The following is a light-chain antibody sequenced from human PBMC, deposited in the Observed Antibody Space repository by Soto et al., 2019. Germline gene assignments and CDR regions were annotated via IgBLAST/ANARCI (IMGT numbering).Light chain of an antibody. V-gene: IGKV3-11*01. Sequence: PLAFPPGERAALLFRASQSVSSYLAWYQQKPGQAPRLLIYDASNRATGIPARFSGSGSGTDFTLTISSLEPEDFAVYYCQQRSNWPWTSGQGTKVDIK. J-gene: IGKJ1*01. CDR1: QSVSSY. CDR2: DAS. CDR3: QQRSNWPWT.